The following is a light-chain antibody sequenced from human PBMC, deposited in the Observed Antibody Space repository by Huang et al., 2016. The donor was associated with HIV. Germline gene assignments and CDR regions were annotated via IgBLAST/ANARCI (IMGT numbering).Light chain of an antibody. Sequence: DIVMTQSPDSLAVSPGERDTIHCKSSQTVLYSLNKKKYLAWLQHKPGRPPKLLIYWANTRESGVPDRFSGSGSGTDFTLTINNLQAEDGAVYFCLQYYSVPQTFGHGTKVEIK. CDR1: QTVLYSLNKKKY. V-gene: IGKV4-1*01. CDR2: WAN. J-gene: IGKJ1*01. CDR3: LQYYSVPQT.